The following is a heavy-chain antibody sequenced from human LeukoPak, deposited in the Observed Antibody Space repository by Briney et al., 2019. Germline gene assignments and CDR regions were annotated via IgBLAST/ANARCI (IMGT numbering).Heavy chain of an antibody. CDR2: IIPIFGTA. CDR1: GGTFSSYA. V-gene: IGHV1-69*13. Sequence: ASVKVSCKASGGTFSSYAISWVRQAPGQGLEWMGGIIPIFGTANYAQKFQGRVTITADESTSTAYMELSSLRSEDTAVFYCARVIQLPNEYSKHWGQGTLVTVSS. D-gene: IGHD2-2*01. CDR3: ARVIQLPNEYSKH. J-gene: IGHJ1*01.